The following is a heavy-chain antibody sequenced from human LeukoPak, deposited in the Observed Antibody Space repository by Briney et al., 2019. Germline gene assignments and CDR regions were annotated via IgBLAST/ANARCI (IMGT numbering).Heavy chain of an antibody. V-gene: IGHV4-38-2*02. CDR2: IYHSGST. Sequence: SETLSLTCTVSGYSLSSGYYWGWIRQPPGKGLEWIGSIYHSGSTYYNPSLKSRVTISVDTSKNQFSLKLSSVTAADTAVYYCARLGGYSYGLDKREDDAFDIWGQGTMVTVSS. CDR1: GYSLSSGYY. CDR3: ARLGGYSYGLDKREDDAFDI. D-gene: IGHD5-18*01. J-gene: IGHJ3*02.